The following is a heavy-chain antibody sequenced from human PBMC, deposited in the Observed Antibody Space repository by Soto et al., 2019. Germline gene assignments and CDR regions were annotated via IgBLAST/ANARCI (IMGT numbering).Heavy chain of an antibody. J-gene: IGHJ6*02. V-gene: IGHV1-69*01. CDR1: GGTFSSYA. CDR3: ARALSRVGAKLYYYYGMDV. Sequence: QVQLVQSGAEVKKPGSSVKVSCKASGGTFSSYAISWVRQAPGQGLEWMGGIIPIFGTANYAQKFQGRVTITADESTSKAYMELRSLRSEDTAVYYCARALSRVGAKLYYYYGMDVCGQGTTVTVSS. CDR2: IIPIFGTA. D-gene: IGHD1-26*01.